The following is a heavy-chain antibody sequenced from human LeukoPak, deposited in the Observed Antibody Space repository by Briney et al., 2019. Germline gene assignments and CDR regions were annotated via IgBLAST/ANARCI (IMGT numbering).Heavy chain of an antibody. V-gene: IGHV3-23*01. J-gene: IGHJ4*02. D-gene: IGHD5-18*01. CDR3: AKGAASRGYTHVAN. Sequence: GGSLRLSCAASAFTFRSYAMIWVRQAPGKGLEWVSTVSGSGGSTYYADSVKGRFTISRDNSNNTLYLQMNSLRAEDTAVYYCAKGAASRGYTHVANWGQGTLVTASS. CDR2: VSGSGGST. CDR1: AFTFRSYA.